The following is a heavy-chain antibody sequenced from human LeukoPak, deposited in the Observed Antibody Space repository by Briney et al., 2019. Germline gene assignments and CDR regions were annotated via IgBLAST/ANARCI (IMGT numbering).Heavy chain of an antibody. V-gene: IGHV3-23*01. Sequence: GGFLRLSCAASGFTFSSYGMSWVRQAPGKGLEWVATTSGSGGTTYYADSVKGRFTISRDNSKNALYLQMNSLRAEDTAVYYCVKGSEYYDILTAFFEYWGQGTLVTVSS. CDR3: VKGSEYYDILTAFFEY. J-gene: IGHJ4*02. D-gene: IGHD3-9*01. CDR2: TSGSGGTT. CDR1: GFTFSSYG.